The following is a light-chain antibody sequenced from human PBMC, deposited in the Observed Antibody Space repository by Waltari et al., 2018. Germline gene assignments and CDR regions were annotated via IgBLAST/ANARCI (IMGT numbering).Light chain of an antibody. CDR3: QHYYSFPWT. CDR2: ETS. J-gene: IGKJ1*01. CDR1: QDITND. V-gene: IGKV1-27*01. Sequence: DIQMTQSPSSLSASVVHRVTITCRASQDITNDVAWYQQKPGETPKLLIYETSNLQSGVASRFSGSVSGTDFTLTISSLQSEDFATYYCQHYYSFPWTFGQGTKEEIK.